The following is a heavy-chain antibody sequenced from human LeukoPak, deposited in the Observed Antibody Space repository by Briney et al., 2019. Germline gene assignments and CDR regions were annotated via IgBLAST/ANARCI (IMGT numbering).Heavy chain of an antibody. D-gene: IGHD4-11*01. CDR2: IWYDGSDK. CDR3: ARDLISVHYTFDY. CDR1: GFTFSNYG. Sequence: PGGSLSSPCAASGFTFSNYGMHWVRQAPGKGLEWVAVIWYDGSDKYHADSVKGRFTISRDNSKNTLYLQMNSLRVEDTALYYCARDLISVHYTFDYWAQGTLVTVSS. J-gene: IGHJ4*02. V-gene: IGHV3-33*01.